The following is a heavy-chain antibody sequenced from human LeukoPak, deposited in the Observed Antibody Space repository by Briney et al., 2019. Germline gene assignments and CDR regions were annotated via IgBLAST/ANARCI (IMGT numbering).Heavy chain of an antibody. CDR1: GGSISSYY. CDR3: ARVGYGSGSYYVSY. CDR2: IYTSGST. Sequence: SETLSLTCTVSGGSISSYYWSWIRQPAGKGLEWIGRIYTSGSTNYNPSLKSRVTMSVDTSKNQFSLKLSSVTAADTAVYYCARVGYGSGSYYVSYWGQGTLVTVSS. J-gene: IGHJ4*02. D-gene: IGHD3-10*01. V-gene: IGHV4-4*07.